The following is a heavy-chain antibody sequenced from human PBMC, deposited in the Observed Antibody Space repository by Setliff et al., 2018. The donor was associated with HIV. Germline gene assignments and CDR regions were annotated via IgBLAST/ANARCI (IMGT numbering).Heavy chain of an antibody. V-gene: IGHV5-51*01. D-gene: IGHD3-22*01. CDR2: IYPGDSDT. CDR3: ARVHLRDSMIVVVPDFDY. Sequence: RGESLKISCKGSGYSFTSYWIGWVRQMPGKGLEWMGIIYPGDSDTRYSPSFKGKVTISADKSISTAYLQWSSLKASDTAMYYCARVHLRDSMIVVVPDFDYWGQGTLVTVSS. J-gene: IGHJ4*02. CDR1: GYSFTSYW.